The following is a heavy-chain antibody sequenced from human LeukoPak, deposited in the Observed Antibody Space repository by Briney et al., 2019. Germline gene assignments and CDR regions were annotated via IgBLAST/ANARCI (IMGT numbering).Heavy chain of an antibody. D-gene: IGHD2-2*01. CDR3: ARLGEGRYCSSTSCYAFEDYYYYYYGMDV. J-gene: IGHJ6*02. V-gene: IGHV1-8*01. CDR1: GYTFTSYD. CDR2: MNPNSGNT. Sequence: GASVKVSCKASGYTFTSYDINWVRQATGRGLEWMGWMNPNSGNTGCAQKFQGRVTMTRNTSISTAYMELSSLRSEDTAVYYCARLGEGRYCSSTSCYAFEDYYYYYYGMDVWGQGTTVTVSS.